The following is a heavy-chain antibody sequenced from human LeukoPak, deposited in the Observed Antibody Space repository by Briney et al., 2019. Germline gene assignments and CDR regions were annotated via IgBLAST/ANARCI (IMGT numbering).Heavy chain of an antibody. V-gene: IGHV1-46*01. CDR1: GYTFTSYY. D-gene: IGHD1-26*01. CDR3: ARVWIYLGRLRNAFDI. CDR2: INPSGGST. Sequence: ASVKVSCKASGYTFTSYYMHWVRQAPGQGLEWMGIINPSGGSTSYAQKFQGRVTMTRDMSTSTVYMELSSLRSEDTAVYYCARVWIYLGRLRNAFDIWGQGTMVTVSS. J-gene: IGHJ3*02.